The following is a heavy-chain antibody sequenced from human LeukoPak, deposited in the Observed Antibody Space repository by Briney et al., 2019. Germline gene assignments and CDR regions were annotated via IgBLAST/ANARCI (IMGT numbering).Heavy chain of an antibody. V-gene: IGHV4-59*01. CDR3: ARVKSPRSLSGWPPGPYFDY. CDR1: GGSISGYY. CDR2: IYYSGST. Sequence: SETLSLTCTVSGGSISGYYWSWIRQPPGKGLEWIGYIYYSGSTNYNPSLKSRVTISVDTSKNQFSLKLSSVTAADTAVYYCARVKSPRSLSGWPPGPYFDYWGQGTLVTVSS. D-gene: IGHD6-19*01. J-gene: IGHJ4*02.